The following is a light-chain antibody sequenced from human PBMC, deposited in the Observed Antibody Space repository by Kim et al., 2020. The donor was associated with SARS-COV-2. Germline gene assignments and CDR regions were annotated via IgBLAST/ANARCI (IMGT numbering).Light chain of an antibody. CDR3: QQYNNWWT. V-gene: IGKV3-15*01. J-gene: IGKJ1*01. Sequence: SVSPGERATLSCRASQSVSSNLAWYQQKPGQAPGLLIYGASTRATGIPARFSGSRSGTEFTLTISSLQSEDFAVYYCQQYNNWWTFGQGTKVDIK. CDR1: QSVSSN. CDR2: GAS.